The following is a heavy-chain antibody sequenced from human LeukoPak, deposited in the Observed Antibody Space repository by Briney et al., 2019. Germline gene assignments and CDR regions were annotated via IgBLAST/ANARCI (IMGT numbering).Heavy chain of an antibody. D-gene: IGHD1-26*01. J-gene: IGHJ4*02. CDR1: GGSISSSSYY. CDR2: IYYSGST. V-gene: IGHV4-39*07. Sequence: SETLSLTCTVSGGSISSSSYYWGWIRQPPGKGLEWIGSIYYSGSTYYNPSLKSRVTISVDTSKNQFSLKLSSVTAADTAVYYCAREQPRGRYFDYWGQGTLVTVSS. CDR3: AREQPRGRYFDY.